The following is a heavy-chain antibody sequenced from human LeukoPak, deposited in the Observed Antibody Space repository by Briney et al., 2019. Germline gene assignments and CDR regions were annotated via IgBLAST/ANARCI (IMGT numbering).Heavy chain of an antibody. D-gene: IGHD4-17*01. CDR2: MNPNSGNT. J-gene: IGHJ6*03. CDR3: ARVRNYYYYMDV. CDR1: GYTFTSYD. Sequence: ASVKVSCKASGYTFTSYDINWVRQATGQGLAWMGWMNPNSGNTGYAQKFQGRVTITRNTSIGTAYMELSSLRSEDTAVYYCARVRNYYYYMDVWGKGTTVTVSS. V-gene: IGHV1-8*03.